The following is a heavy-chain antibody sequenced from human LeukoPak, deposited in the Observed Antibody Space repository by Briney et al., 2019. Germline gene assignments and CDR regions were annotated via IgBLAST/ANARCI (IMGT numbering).Heavy chain of an antibody. CDR2: ISYDGSNK. CDR1: GFTFSSYA. D-gene: IGHD1-26*01. J-gene: IGHJ4*02. Sequence: PGGSLRLSCAASGFTFSSYAMHWVRQAPGKGLEWVAVISYDGSNKYYADSVKGRFTISRDNAKNSLYLQMNSLRAEDTAVYYCAREGSSGSYRRYYFDYWGQGTLVTVSS. CDR3: AREGSSGSYRRYYFDY. V-gene: IGHV3-30*04.